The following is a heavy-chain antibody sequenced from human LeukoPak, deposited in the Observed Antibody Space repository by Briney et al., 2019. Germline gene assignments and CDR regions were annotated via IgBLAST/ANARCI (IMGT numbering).Heavy chain of an antibody. Sequence: PSETLSLTCTVSGGSTSSYYWSWLRQPPGKGLEWIGYIYYSGITNFNPSLKSRVTMSVDTSKNQFSLRLNSVTAADTAVYYCAKGGCSGGACYSGIYYWGQGTLVTVSS. CDR2: IYYSGIT. D-gene: IGHD2-15*01. V-gene: IGHV4-59*01. CDR1: GGSTSSYY. J-gene: IGHJ4*02. CDR3: AKGGCSGGACYSGIYY.